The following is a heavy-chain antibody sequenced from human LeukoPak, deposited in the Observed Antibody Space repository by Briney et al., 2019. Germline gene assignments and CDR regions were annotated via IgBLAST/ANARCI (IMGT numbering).Heavy chain of an antibody. Sequence: PSETLSLTCAVYGGSFSGYYWSWVPQPPGKGLEWIGEINHSGSTNYNPSLKSRVTISVDTSKNQFSLKLSSVTAADTAVYYCARPVAVAGEYYFDYWGQGTLVTVSS. CDR2: INHSGST. CDR3: ARPVAVAGEYYFDY. V-gene: IGHV4-34*01. CDR1: GGSFSGYY. J-gene: IGHJ4*02. D-gene: IGHD6-19*01.